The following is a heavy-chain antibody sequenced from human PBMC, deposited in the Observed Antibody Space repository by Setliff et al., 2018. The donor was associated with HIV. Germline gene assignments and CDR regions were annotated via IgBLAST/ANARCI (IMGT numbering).Heavy chain of an antibody. V-gene: IGHV1-2*02. CDR1: GYAFTVYY. CDR3: ARWLQPYYFDY. Sequence: ASVKVSCKASGYAFTVYYVRWVRQAPGRGLEWMGWINTNSGDTNFAQKFQGRVTMTRDTSISTAYMELSGLRSEDTAVYYCARWLQPYYFDYWGQGTLVTVSS. CDR2: INTNSGDT. J-gene: IGHJ4*02. D-gene: IGHD5-12*01.